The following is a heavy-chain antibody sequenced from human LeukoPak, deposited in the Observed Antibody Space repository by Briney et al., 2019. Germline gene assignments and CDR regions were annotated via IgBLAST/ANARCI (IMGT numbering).Heavy chain of an antibody. V-gene: IGHV3-53*01. J-gene: IGHJ4*02. D-gene: IGHD3-16*01. CDR2: IYSGGST. CDR1: GFTVSSNY. Sequence: VGSLRLSCAVSGFTVSSNYMSWVRQAPGKGLEWVSVIYSGGSTYYADSVKGRFTISRDNSKNTLYLQMNNLRAEGTAVYYCARGLGDLDYWGQGTLVTVSS. CDR3: ARGLGDLDY.